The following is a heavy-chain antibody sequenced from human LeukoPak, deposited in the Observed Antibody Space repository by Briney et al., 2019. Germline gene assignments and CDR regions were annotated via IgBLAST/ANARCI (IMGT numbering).Heavy chain of an antibody. CDR2: IRYDGSTE. D-gene: IGHD3-10*01. CDR1: GFTFSNYA. V-gene: IGHV3-30*02. J-gene: IGHJ3*01. CDR3: AKTVVAFGELLSSDAFDV. Sequence: GGSLRLSCATSGFTFSNYAMHWVRQTPGKGLDWVAFIRYDGSTEYYADSVKGRFTISRDNSKNTMYLQMNSLTAEDTAVYYCAKTVVAFGELLSSDAFDVWGQGTMVTVSS.